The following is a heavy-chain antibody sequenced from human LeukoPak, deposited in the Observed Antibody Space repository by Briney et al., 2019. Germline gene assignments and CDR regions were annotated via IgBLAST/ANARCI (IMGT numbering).Heavy chain of an antibody. CDR2: ISYDGSNK. V-gene: IGHV3-30-3*01. J-gene: IGHJ4*02. Sequence: GGSLRLSCAASGFTFSSYAMHWVRQAPGKGLEWVAVISYDGSNKYYADSVKGRFTISRDNSKNTLYLQMNSLRAEDTAVYYCARAPHLLQGYYFHYWGQGTLVTVSS. D-gene: IGHD4-11*01. CDR1: GFTFSSYA. CDR3: ARAPHLLQGYYFHY.